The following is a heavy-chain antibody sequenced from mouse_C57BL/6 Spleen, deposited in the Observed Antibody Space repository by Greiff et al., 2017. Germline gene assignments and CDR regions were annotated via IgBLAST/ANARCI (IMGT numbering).Heavy chain of an antibody. CDR3: ARQANWTPDFDY. J-gene: IGHJ2*01. CDR1: GYTFTSYT. Sequence: QVQLQQSGAELARPGASVKMSCKASGYTFTSYTMHWVKQRPGQGLEWIGYINPSSGYTKYNQKFKVKATLTADKSSSTAYMQLSSLTSEDSAVYYCARQANWTPDFDYWGQGTTLTVSS. V-gene: IGHV1-4*01. CDR2: INPSSGYT. D-gene: IGHD4-1*01.